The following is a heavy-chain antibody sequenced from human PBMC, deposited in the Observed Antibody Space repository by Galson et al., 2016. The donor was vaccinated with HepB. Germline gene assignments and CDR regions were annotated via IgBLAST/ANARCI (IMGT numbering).Heavy chain of an antibody. Sequence: ETLSLTCTVSGGSISGTDYYWGWIRQPPGKGPEWIGSYYYSGSTYYKPSLKSRVTISVDMSKNQFSLKVNSVTAADTAVYYCASGRPKYTGRDNWFDPWGQGTLVTVSS. CDR3: ASGRPKYTGRDNWFDP. D-gene: IGHD1-26*01. CDR1: GGSISGTDYY. V-gene: IGHV4-39*01. CDR2: YYYSGST. J-gene: IGHJ5*02.